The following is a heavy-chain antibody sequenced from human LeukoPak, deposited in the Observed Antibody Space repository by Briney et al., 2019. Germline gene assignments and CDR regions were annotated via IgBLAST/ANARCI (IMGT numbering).Heavy chain of an antibody. Sequence: ASVKVSCKASGYTFTGYYMHWVRQAPGQGLEWMGWINPNGGGTNYAQKFQGRVTMTRDTSISTAYMELSRLRSDDTAVYYCARDPLFPYYFDYWGQGTLVTVSS. CDR2: INPNGGGT. J-gene: IGHJ4*02. CDR1: GYTFTGYY. D-gene: IGHD3-3*01. V-gene: IGHV1-2*02. CDR3: ARDPLFPYYFDY.